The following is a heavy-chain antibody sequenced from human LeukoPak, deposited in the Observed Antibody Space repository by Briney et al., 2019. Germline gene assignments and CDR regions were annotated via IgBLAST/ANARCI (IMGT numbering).Heavy chain of an antibody. V-gene: IGHV3-49*03. D-gene: IGHD3-3*01. CDR1: GFTFGDYV. Sequence: PGGSLRLSCTASGFTFGDYVMSWFRQAPGKGQEWVGFIGSKAYGGTTEYAASVKGRFTISRDDSKSIAYLQMNSLRAEDTAVYYCAKHLRRLRFLEVLAWYYYGMDVWGQGTTVTVSS. J-gene: IGHJ6*02. CDR3: AKHLRRLRFLEVLAWYYYGMDV. CDR2: IGSKAYGGTT.